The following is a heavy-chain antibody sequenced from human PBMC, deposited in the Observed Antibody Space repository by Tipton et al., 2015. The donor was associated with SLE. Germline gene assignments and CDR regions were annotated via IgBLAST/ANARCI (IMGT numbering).Heavy chain of an antibody. V-gene: IGHV1-18*01. Sequence: QVQLVQSGPEVKEPGASMTVSCTASGYTFTSYGISWVRQAPGQGLEWMGWISAYNGNKKYAQKIQGRVTMTTDTSTNTAYMELRSLRSDDTAVYYCARIFADYFYYMDVWGKGTTVTVSS. D-gene: IGHD3-3*01. J-gene: IGHJ6*03. CDR2: ISAYNGNK. CDR3: ARIFADYFYYMDV. CDR1: GYTFTSYG.